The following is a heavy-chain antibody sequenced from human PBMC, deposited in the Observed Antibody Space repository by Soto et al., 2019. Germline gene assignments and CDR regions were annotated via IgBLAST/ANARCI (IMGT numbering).Heavy chain of an antibody. CDR1: GFTFSSYA. V-gene: IGHV3-23*01. J-gene: IGHJ5*02. CDR2: ISGSGGST. CDR3: XKALGRGKGXXXXXXP. D-gene: IGHD3-16*01. Sequence: EVQLLESGGGLVQPGGSLRLSCAASGFTFSSYAMSWVRQAPGKGLEWVSAISGSGGSTYYADSVKGRFTISRDNSKNXXXXXXXSLRAEXXXXXXXXKALGRGKGXXXXXXPWGQG.